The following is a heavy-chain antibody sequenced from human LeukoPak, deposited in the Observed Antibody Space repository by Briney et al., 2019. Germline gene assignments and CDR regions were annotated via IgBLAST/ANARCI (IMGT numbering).Heavy chain of an antibody. CDR2: IYYSGST. V-gene: IGHV4-59*01. Sequence: SETLSLTCTVSGGSISSYYWSWIRQPPGKGLEWIGYIYYSGSTNYNPSLKSRVTISVDTSKNQFSLKLSSVTAADTAVYYCARGLRYFDWSYFDYWGQGTLVTVSS. J-gene: IGHJ4*02. D-gene: IGHD3-9*01. CDR3: ARGLRYFDWSYFDY. CDR1: GGSISSYY.